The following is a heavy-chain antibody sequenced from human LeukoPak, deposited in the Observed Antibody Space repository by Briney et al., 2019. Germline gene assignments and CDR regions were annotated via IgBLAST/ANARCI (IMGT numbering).Heavy chain of an antibody. CDR3: AKDWRADY. V-gene: IGHV3-23*01. CDR1: GFTFSSYA. Sequence: PGGSLRLSCAASGFTFSSYAMTWVRQAPGKGLEWVSAVGSSGAGTKYAESVKGRFTISRDNSKSTLYLQMNSLRDEDTAVYYCAKDWRADYWGQGTLVTVSS. CDR2: VGSSGAGT. J-gene: IGHJ4*02.